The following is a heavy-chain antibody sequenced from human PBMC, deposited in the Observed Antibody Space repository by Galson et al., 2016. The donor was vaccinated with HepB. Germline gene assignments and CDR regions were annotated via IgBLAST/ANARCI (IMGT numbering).Heavy chain of an antibody. CDR1: GFTVSSNY. D-gene: IGHD2-8*02. Sequence: SLRLSCAASGFTVSSNYMSWVRQAPGKGLEWVSVVYSSGNTYHAGSVKGRFTISRDNSKNTLYLQMNSLRAEDTAVYYCARGTGGKYYYGMDVWGQGTTVTVPS. V-gene: IGHV3-53*01. CDR3: ARGTGGKYYYGMDV. J-gene: IGHJ6*02. CDR2: VYSSGNT.